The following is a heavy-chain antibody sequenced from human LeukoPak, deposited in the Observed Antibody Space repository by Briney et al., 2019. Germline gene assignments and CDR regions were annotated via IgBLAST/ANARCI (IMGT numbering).Heavy chain of an antibody. CDR2: ISAYNGNT. J-gene: IGHJ4*02. D-gene: IGHD3-10*01. CDR1: GYTFTSYG. V-gene: IGHV1-18*01. Sequence: ASVKASCKASGYTFTSYGISWVRQAPGQGLEWMGWISAYNGNTNYAQKFQGRVTMTEDTSADTAYMELSSLTSEDTAIYYCATPITMIRRVISDFWGQGTLVTVSS. CDR3: ATPITMIRRVISDF.